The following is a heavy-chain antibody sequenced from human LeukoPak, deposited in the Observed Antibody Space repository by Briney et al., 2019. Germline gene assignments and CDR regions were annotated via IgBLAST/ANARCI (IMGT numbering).Heavy chain of an antibody. CDR2: INPNSGGT. Sequence: GASVKVSCKASGYTFTGYYMHWVRQAPGQGLEWMGWINPNSGGTNYAQKFQGRVTMTRDTSISTAYMELSSLRSEDTAVYYCAKRITIFGVVYFDYWGQGTLVTVSS. V-gene: IGHV1-2*02. CDR1: GYTFTGYY. J-gene: IGHJ4*02. CDR3: AKRITIFGVVYFDY. D-gene: IGHD3-3*01.